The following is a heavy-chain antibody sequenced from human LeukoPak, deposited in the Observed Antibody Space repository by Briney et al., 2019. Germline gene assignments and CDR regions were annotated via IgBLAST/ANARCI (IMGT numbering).Heavy chain of an antibody. J-gene: IGHJ4*02. CDR2: IYITGST. Sequence: PSETLSLTCSVSGASVNSFYWTWIRQAAGKGPEWSGRIYITGSTDYNPSLKSRVTISLDKSNNEFSLKMNSVTAADTAVYFCARASGTYPNSLDSWGRGTLVIVSS. D-gene: IGHD1-26*01. CDR1: GASVNSFY. CDR3: ARASGTYPNSLDS. V-gene: IGHV4-4*07.